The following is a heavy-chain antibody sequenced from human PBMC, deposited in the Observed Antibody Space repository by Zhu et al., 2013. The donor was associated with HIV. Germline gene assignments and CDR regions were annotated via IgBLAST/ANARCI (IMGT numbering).Heavy chain of an antibody. J-gene: IGHJ6*02. CDR2: INPNSGGT. Sequence: QVQLVQSGAEVKKPGASVKVSCKASGYTFTGYYMHWVRQAPGQGLEWMGWINPNSGGTNYAQKFQGRVTMTRDTSISTAYMELSRLRSDDTAVYYCARVLSYYDFWSGYYEGMDVWGQGTTVTVSS. V-gene: IGHV1-2*02. D-gene: IGHD3-3*01. CDR1: GYTFTGYY. CDR3: ARVLSYYDFWSGYYEGMDV.